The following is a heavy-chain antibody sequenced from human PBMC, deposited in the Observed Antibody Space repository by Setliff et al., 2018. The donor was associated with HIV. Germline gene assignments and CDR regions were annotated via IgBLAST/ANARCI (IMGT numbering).Heavy chain of an antibody. CDR1: AYTFTSYD. V-gene: IGHV1-8*01. CDR2: MNPKSGNT. J-gene: IGHJ5*02. CDR3: ARGRRDYFDGSGYGRNWFDP. D-gene: IGHD3-22*01. Sequence: ASVKVSCKASAYTFTSYDINWVRQSTGQGLEWMGWMNPKSGNTGYARSFQGRVAMTTDTSINTAYMELSGLRPEDTAVYYCARGRRDYFDGSGYGRNWFDPLGQGTLVTV.